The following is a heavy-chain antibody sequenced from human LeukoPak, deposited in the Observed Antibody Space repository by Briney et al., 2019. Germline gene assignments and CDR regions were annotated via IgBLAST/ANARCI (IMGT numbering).Heavy chain of an antibody. Sequence: SGTLSLTCSVSGDDISSSNWWTWVRQPPQKGLEWIGEVYHSGSTNYNPSLKSRIYMSVDKSQNRFSLRLTSVTAADTAVYYCARGAALVTHKYFDYWGPGTLVTVSS. CDR1: GDDISSSNW. CDR3: ARGAALVTHKYFDY. J-gene: IGHJ4*02. V-gene: IGHV4-4*02. CDR2: VYHSGST. D-gene: IGHD5-18*01.